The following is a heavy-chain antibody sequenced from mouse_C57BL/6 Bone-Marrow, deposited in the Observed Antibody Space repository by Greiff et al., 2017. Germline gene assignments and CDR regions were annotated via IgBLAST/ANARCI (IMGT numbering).Heavy chain of an antibody. CDR2: IYPGSGST. CDR3: ARKGIYDGYKGSWFAY. CDR1: GYTFTSYW. J-gene: IGHJ3*01. D-gene: IGHD2-3*01. Sequence: QVQLQQPGAELVKPGASVKMSCKASGYTFTSYWITWVKQRPGQGLEWIGDIYPGSGSTNYNEKFKSKATLTVDTSSSTAYMQLSSLTSEDSAVYYCARKGIYDGYKGSWFAYWGQGTLVTVSA. V-gene: IGHV1-55*01.